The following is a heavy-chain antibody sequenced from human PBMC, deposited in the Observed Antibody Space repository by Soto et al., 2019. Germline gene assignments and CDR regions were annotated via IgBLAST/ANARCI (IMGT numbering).Heavy chain of an antibody. Sequence: LRLSCAASGFTFSSYGMHWVRQAPGKGLEWVAVIWYDGSNKYYADSVKGRFTISRDNSKNTLYLQMNSLRAEDTAVYYCARRGFMVRGSGYYGMGVRGQGTT. J-gene: IGHJ6*02. V-gene: IGHV3-33*01. D-gene: IGHD3-10*01. CDR2: IWYDGSNK. CDR3: ARRGFMVRGSGYYGMGV. CDR1: GFTFSSYG.